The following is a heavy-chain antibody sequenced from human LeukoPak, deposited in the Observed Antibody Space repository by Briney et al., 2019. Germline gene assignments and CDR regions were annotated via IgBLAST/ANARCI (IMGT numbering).Heavy chain of an antibody. Sequence: SETLSLTCAASGGSISSGGYSWSWIRQPPGKGLEWIGYIYHSGSTYYNPSLKSRVTISIDRSKNQFSLKLSSVTAADTAVYYCARGRQYDILTGFDYWGQGTLVTVSS. CDR1: GGSISSGGYS. J-gene: IGHJ4*02. CDR3: ARGRQYDILTGFDY. CDR2: IYHSGST. V-gene: IGHV4-30-2*01. D-gene: IGHD3-9*01.